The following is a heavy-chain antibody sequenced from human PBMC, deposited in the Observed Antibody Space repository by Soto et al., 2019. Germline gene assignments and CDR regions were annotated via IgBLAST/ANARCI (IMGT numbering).Heavy chain of an antibody. J-gene: IGHJ4*02. CDR1: GFTFSSYG. CDR3: AKGDSIHGY. D-gene: IGHD3-22*01. V-gene: IGHV3-30*18. CDR2: ISYDGSNK. Sequence: QVQLVESGGGVVQPGRSLRLSCAASGFTFSSYGMHWVRQAPGKGLEWVAVISYDGSNKYYADSVKGRFTISRDNSKNTLYLQMNSLRAEDTGVYYCAKGDSIHGYWGQGTLVTVSS.